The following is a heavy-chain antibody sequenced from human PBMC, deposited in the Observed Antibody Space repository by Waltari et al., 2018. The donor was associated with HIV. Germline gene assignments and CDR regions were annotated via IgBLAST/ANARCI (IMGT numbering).Heavy chain of an antibody. J-gene: IGHJ4*02. V-gene: IGHV1-2*02. CDR1: GYTFTSPGYY. CDR3: AVPWGMTEPTDY. Sequence: QAQLVQSGAEVKKPGASVKVSCKASGYTFTSPGYYVTWVRQAPGQGLEWMGWVNPNSGGTVYAQNFQGRVTMTRDTSISTAYMELSRLRSDDTAIYYCAVPWGMTEPTDYWGQGTLVTVSS. CDR2: VNPNSGGT. D-gene: IGHD3-16*01.